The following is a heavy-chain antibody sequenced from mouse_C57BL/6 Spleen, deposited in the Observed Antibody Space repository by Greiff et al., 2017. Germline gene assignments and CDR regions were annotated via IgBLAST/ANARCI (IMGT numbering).Heavy chain of an antibody. J-gene: IGHJ4*01. V-gene: IGHV1-82*01. CDR1: GYAFSSSW. CDR2: IYPGDGDT. D-gene: IGHD2-1*01. Sequence: VQLQESGPELVKPGASVKISCKASGYAFSSSWMNWVKQRPGKGLEWIGRIYPGDGDTNYNGKFKGKATLTADKSSSTAYMQLSSLTSEDSAVYFCARSLYYGNYFYAMDYWGQGTSVTVSS. CDR3: ARSLYYGNYFYAMDY.